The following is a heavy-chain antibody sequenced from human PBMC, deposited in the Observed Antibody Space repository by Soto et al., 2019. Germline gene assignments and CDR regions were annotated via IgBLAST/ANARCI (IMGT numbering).Heavy chain of an antibody. D-gene: IGHD4-17*01. V-gene: IGHV1-69*02. CDR2: IIPILGIA. J-gene: IGHJ5*02. CDR3: ATRLRYNWFDP. Sequence: SVKVSCQASGGTFSSYTISWVRQAPGQGLEWMGRIIPILGIANYAQKFQGRVTITADKSTSTAYMELSSLRSEDTAVYYCATRLRYNWFDPWGQGTLVTVS. CDR1: GGTFSSYT.